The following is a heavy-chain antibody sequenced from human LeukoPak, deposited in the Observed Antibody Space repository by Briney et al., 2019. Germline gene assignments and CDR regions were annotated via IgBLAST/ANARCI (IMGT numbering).Heavy chain of an antibody. CDR3: ARDVGGAGSY. Sequence: GGSLRLSCAASGYSFRNYWMHWVRQAPGKGPVWVSRIDNDGRTTDYAVSVKGRFTISRDNVQNTLYLQMDSLRAKDTAVYYCARDVGGAGSYWGQGTVVTVSS. CDR2: IDNDGRTT. D-gene: IGHD3-10*01. J-gene: IGHJ4*02. CDR1: GYSFRNYW. V-gene: IGHV3-74*01.